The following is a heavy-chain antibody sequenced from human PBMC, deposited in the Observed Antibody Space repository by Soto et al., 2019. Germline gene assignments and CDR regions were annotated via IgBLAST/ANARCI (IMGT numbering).Heavy chain of an antibody. CDR3: ARLPSSGINPPFDY. J-gene: IGHJ4*02. CDR1: CVCTSNHY. D-gene: IGHD3-22*01. CDR2: IYYRGTT. V-gene: IGHV4-59*11. Sequence: SETLSLTCILSCVCTSNHYWTWIRKPPGQGPEWIGCIYYRGTTNYNASFNSRVTISVDTSKNQFSLKLTSVTTADTAVYYCARLPSSGINPPFDYWGQGMLVTVS.